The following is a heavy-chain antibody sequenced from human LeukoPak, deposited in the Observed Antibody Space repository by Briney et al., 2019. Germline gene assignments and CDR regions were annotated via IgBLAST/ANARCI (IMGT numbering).Heavy chain of an antibody. CDR2: IKSKTEGGTT. V-gene: IGHV3-15*01. D-gene: IGHD3-16*02. CDR3: TTNDGWGSYRPFDY. J-gene: IGHJ4*02. CDR1: GFSFSNAW. Sequence: GVSLRLSCAASGFSFSNAWMSWVRQAPGKGLEWVGRIKSKTEGGTTDYAAPVKGRFTISRDDSKKTLYLQMNSLKTEDTAVYFWTTNDGWGSYRPFDYWGQGTLVTVSS.